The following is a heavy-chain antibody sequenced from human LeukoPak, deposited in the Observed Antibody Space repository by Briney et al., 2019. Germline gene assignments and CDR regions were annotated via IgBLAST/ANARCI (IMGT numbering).Heavy chain of an antibody. CDR3: ARPRGAAAGTFGFDP. Sequence: RGSLRLSCAASGFTFTSYVMHWVRQAPGKGLQWVALISYDGSNKYYADSVKGRFTISRDNSKNTLYLQMNSLRAEDTAVYYCARPRGAAAGTFGFDPWGQGTLVTVSS. CDR2: ISYDGSNK. J-gene: IGHJ5*02. V-gene: IGHV3-30*03. CDR1: GFTFTSYV. D-gene: IGHD6-13*01.